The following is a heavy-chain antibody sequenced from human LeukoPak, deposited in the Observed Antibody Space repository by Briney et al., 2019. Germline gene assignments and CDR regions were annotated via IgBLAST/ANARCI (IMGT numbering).Heavy chain of an antibody. CDR3: ARGATISETGYFDF. Sequence: PSETLSVTCAVYGGSFSRYYWSWIRQSPGKGLEWIAEIDHRGDTNYNPSVKSRVTISVDTSKNQFSLKVRSLTAADTAVYYCARGATISETGYFDFWGQGTLVTVSS. D-gene: IGHD5-24*01. CDR2: IDHRGDT. J-gene: IGHJ4*03. CDR1: GGSFSRYY. V-gene: IGHV4-34*01.